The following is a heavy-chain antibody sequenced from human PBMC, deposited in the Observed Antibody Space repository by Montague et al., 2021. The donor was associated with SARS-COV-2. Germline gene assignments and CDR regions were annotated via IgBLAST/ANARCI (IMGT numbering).Heavy chain of an antibody. Sequence: SETLSLTCAVHGGSFSTYSWNWIRQPPGKGLEWIGEIHHGGSTNYNPSLKSRVTISADTSKNQFSLKQTSAAAADTAVYYCARLGDGVVPSPILGVGPYYSYYYMDVWGKGTTVTVSS. J-gene: IGHJ6*03. CDR3: ARLGDGVVPSPILGVGPYYSYYYMDV. V-gene: IGHV4-34*01. CDR1: GGSFSTYS. CDR2: IHHGGST. D-gene: IGHD3-10*01.